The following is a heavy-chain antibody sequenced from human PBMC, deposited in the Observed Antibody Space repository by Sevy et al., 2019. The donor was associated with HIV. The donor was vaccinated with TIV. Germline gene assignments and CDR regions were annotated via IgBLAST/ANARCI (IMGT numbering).Heavy chain of an antibody. D-gene: IGHD3-3*01. CDR1: GYSFTNFD. Sequence: ASVNVSCKAAGYSFTNFDINWVRQATGQGLEWMGWMNPNNGNTHYAQKFQGRVTMTRSSSANTAYMELGSLTSEDTAIYYCARARLDYEFWSGSYFSRAPWGYKYYAMDVWGQGTTVTVSS. V-gene: IGHV1-8*01. J-gene: IGHJ6*02. CDR3: ARARLDYEFWSGSYFSRAPWGYKYYAMDV. CDR2: MNPNNGNT.